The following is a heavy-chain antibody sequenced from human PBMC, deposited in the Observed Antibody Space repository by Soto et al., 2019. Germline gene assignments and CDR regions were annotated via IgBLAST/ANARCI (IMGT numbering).Heavy chain of an antibody. V-gene: IGHV3-49*03. CDR3: ASLTSWSQEYYYGMDV. CDR1: GFTFGDFG. CDR2: IRSKGYGGTT. D-gene: IGHD2-2*01. J-gene: IGHJ6*02. Sequence: SLRLSCTGSGFTFGDFGMSWFRQAPGKGLEWLRFIRSKGYGGTTESAASVRGRFITSRVDSKSIAYLQMNSLKTEDTAVYYCASLTSWSQEYYYGMDVWGQGTTVTVSS.